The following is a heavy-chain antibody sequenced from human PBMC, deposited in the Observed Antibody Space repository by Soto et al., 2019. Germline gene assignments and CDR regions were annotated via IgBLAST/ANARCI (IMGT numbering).Heavy chain of an antibody. J-gene: IGHJ3*02. CDR2: ISYDGSNK. Sequence: QVQLVESGGGVVQPGRSLRLSCAASGFTFSSYAMHWVRQAPGKGLEWVAVISYDGSNKYYADSVKGRFTISRDNSKNTLYLQMNSLRAEDTAVYYCARDSPGIAVAGNGSLSAFDIWGQGTMVTVSS. D-gene: IGHD6-19*01. CDR3: ARDSPGIAVAGNGSLSAFDI. V-gene: IGHV3-30-3*01. CDR1: GFTFSSYA.